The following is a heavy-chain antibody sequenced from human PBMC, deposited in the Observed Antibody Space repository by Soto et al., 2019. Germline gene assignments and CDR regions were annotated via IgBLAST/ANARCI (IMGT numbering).Heavy chain of an antibody. J-gene: IGHJ3*02. V-gene: IGHV4-59*08. CDR1: GGSISSYY. CDR3: ARRYSSAFDI. Sequence: PSETLSLTCTVYGGSISSYYWSWIRQPPGKGLEWIGYIYYSGSTNYNPSLKSRVTISVDTSKNQFSLKLSSVTAADTAVYYCARRYSSAFDIWGQGTMVT. CDR2: IYYSGST. D-gene: IGHD6-13*01.